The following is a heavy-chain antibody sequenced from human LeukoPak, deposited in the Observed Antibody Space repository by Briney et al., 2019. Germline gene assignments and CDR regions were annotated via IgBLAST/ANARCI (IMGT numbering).Heavy chain of an antibody. V-gene: IGHV3-23*01. CDR2: LSDTGAAT. CDR3: AKGGGEVFDY. J-gene: IGHJ4*02. Sequence: GGSLRLSCAASGFTFSKYWMLWVRQAPGKGLEWVSSLSDTGAATYYADSVKGRFTISRDNSENTVHLQMNSLRADDTAGYYCAKGGGEVFDYWGQGTLVTVSS. CDR1: GFTFSKYW. D-gene: IGHD3-16*01.